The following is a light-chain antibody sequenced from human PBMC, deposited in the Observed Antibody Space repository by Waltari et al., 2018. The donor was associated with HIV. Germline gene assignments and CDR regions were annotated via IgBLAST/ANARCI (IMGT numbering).Light chain of an antibody. Sequence: AILLTQSPSSLSASVGDRITITCRASQGVSSALAWYQQKSRKPPKLLIYKFSSLKRGVPSRFSGSGSGTDFTLTITSLQPEDFATYYCQQFNSYPLTFGGGTRVEIK. J-gene: IGKJ4*01. V-gene: IGKV1-13*02. CDR2: KFS. CDR1: QGVSSA. CDR3: QQFNSYPLT.